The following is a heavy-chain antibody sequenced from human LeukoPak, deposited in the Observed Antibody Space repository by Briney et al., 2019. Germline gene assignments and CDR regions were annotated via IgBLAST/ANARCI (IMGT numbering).Heavy chain of an antibody. J-gene: IGHJ5*02. D-gene: IGHD6-13*01. V-gene: IGHV1-2*04. CDR3: ARAPMIRIAAAGLHNWFDP. CDR2: INPNSGGT. CDR1: GYTFTGYY. Sequence: ASVKVSCKASGYTFTGYYMHWVRQAPGQGLEWMGWINPNSGGTNYAQKFQGWVTMTRDTSISTAYMELSRLRSDDAAVYYCARAPMIRIAAAGLHNWFDPWGQGTLVTVSS.